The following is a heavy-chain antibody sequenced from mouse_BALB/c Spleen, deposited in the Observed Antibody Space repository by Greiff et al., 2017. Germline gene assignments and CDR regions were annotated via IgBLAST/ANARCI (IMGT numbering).Heavy chain of an antibody. J-gene: IGHJ4*01. D-gene: IGHD1-1*02. Sequence: EVKVVESGGGLVQPGGSRKLSCAASGFTFSDYGMAWVRQAPGKGPEWVAFISNLAYSIYYADTVTGRFTISRENAKNTLYLEMSSLRSEDTAMYYCAREGGSYAMDYWGQGTSVTVSS. CDR1: GFTFSDYG. CDR2: ISNLAYSI. CDR3: AREGGSYAMDY. V-gene: IGHV5-15*02.